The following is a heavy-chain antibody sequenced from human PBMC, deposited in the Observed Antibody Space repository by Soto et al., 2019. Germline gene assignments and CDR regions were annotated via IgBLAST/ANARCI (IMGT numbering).Heavy chain of an antibody. CDR1: GFTFSSYG. D-gene: IGHD6-19*01. V-gene: IGHV3-33*01. J-gene: IGHJ4*02. CDR3: ARSMGNFIAVAPGDY. CDR2: IWYDGSNK. Sequence: GGSLRLSCAASGFTFSSYGMHWVRQAPGKGLEWVAVIWYDGSNKYYADSVKGRFTISRDNSKNTLYLQMNSLRSEDTAVYYCARSMGNFIAVAPGDYWGQGTLVTVSS.